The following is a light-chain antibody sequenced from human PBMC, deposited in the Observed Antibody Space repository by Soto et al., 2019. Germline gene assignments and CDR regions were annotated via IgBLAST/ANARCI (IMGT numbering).Light chain of an antibody. J-gene: IGKJ2*01. V-gene: IGKV3-15*01. CDR2: DAS. CDR3: QQYNNLYT. Sequence: EVVMTQSPATLSVSPGERATLSCRASQSVSSNLAWYQQKPGQPPRLLVFDASTRAAGIPARFSGSGSGTEFTLTIGSPQSEDFAVYYCQQYNNLYTFGQGTKLEIK. CDR1: QSVSSN.